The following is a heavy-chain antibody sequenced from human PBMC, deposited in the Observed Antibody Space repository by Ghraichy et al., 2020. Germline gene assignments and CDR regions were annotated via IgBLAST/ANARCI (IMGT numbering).Heavy chain of an antibody. CDR1: GFTFSSYA. CDR3: AKDQLELRR. CDR2: ISGSGGST. Sequence: GESLNISCVASGFTFSSYAMSWVRQAPGKGLEWVSAISGSGGSTYYADSVKGRFTISRDDFKNTLYLQMNSLRAEDTAVYYCAKDQLELRRWGQGTLVTVSS. D-gene: IGHD1-7*01. V-gene: IGHV3-23*01. J-gene: IGHJ4*02.